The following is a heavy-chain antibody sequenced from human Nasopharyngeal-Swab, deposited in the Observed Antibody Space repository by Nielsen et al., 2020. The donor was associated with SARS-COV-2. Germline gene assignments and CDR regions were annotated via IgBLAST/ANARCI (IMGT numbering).Heavy chain of an antibody. J-gene: IGHJ4*02. CDR1: GFTFSTFG. Sequence: GESLKISCAASGFTFSTFGMHWVRQAPGKGLEWVAVIWYDGSNKYYADSVKGRFTISRDNSKNTLYLQMNSLRADDTAIYYCARDEAGTANSGFDYWGQGTLVTVSS. D-gene: IGHD1-1*01. CDR2: IWYDGSNK. V-gene: IGHV3-33*01. CDR3: ARDEAGTANSGFDY.